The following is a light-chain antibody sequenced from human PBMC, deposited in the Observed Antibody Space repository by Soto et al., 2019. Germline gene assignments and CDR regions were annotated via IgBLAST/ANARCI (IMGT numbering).Light chain of an antibody. Sequence: DIQMTQSPSTLSASVGDRVTITCRASQSVKSWLAWYQQKPGKAPKLLIYKASDLESGVPSRFSGTGSGTEFTLTISSLQPDDLATYYCQQYNSYSPWTFGQGAKAAIK. V-gene: IGKV1-5*03. CDR2: KAS. J-gene: IGKJ1*01. CDR3: QQYNSYSPWT. CDR1: QSVKSW.